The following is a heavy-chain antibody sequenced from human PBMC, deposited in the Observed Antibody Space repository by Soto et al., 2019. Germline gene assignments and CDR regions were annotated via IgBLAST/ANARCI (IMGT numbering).Heavy chain of an antibody. Sequence: RASVKVSCKASGYTFFTYDISWVRQAPGQGLEWMGWISTYSGDAKYAQKFQGRVTMTTDTSTTTAYLELRSLRPDDTAVYYCARHHGPTTSENWFDPWGQGTTVTVYS. V-gene: IGHV1-18*01. D-gene: IGHD5-12*01. CDR3: ARHHGPTTSENWFDP. CDR1: GYTFFTYD. J-gene: IGHJ5*02. CDR2: ISTYSGDA.